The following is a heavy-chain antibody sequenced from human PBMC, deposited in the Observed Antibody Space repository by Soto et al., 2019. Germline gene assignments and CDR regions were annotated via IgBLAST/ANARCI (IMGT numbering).Heavy chain of an antibody. D-gene: IGHD1-26*01. V-gene: IGHV4-61*08. CDR1: GGSISGGDYY. Sequence: SETLSLTCTVSGGSISGGDYYWSWIRQPPGKGLEWIGYIYYSGSTNYNPSLKSRVTISVDTSKNQFSLKLSSVTAADTAVYYCARDTNVGAEDYFDYWGQGTLVTVSS. J-gene: IGHJ4*02. CDR2: IYYSGST. CDR3: ARDTNVGAEDYFDY.